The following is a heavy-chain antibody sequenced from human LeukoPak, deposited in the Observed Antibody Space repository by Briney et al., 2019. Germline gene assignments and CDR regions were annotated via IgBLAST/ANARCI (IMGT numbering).Heavy chain of an antibody. J-gene: IGHJ4*02. Sequence: GASVKVSCKASGYTLTGYYLHWVRQAPGQGLEWMGWINPNTGATHSAQKFQGRITMTRDTSISTAYMDLSRLRSDDTAVYYCARDRVGSGWPRPYYFEVWGQGTQVTVSS. D-gene: IGHD6-19*01. CDR1: GYTLTGYY. V-gene: IGHV1-2*02. CDR2: INPNTGAT. CDR3: ARDRVGSGWPRPYYFEV.